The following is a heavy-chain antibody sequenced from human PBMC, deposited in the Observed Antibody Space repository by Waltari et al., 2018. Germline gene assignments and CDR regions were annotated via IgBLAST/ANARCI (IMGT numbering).Heavy chain of an antibody. CDR1: GFTFSSSD. CDR3: ARGPTTLYSSGPYYFDY. Sequence: EVQLVESGGGLVQPGGSLRLSCAASGFTFSSSDLHWVRQATGKGLEWVSAIGTAGDTYYPGSVKGRFTISRENAKNSLYLQMNSLRAGDTAVYYCARGPTTLYSSGPYYFDYWGQGTLVTVSS. D-gene: IGHD6-19*01. CDR2: IGTAGDT. V-gene: IGHV3-13*01. J-gene: IGHJ4*02.